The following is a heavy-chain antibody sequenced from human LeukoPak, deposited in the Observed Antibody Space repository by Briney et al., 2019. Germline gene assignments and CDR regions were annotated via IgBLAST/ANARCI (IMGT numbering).Heavy chain of an antibody. CDR2: ISYDGSNK. V-gene: IGHV3-30*04. CDR1: GFTFSSYA. D-gene: IGHD6-13*01. J-gene: IGHJ4*02. Sequence: GGSLRLSCAASGFTFSSYAMHWVRQAPGKGLEWVAVISYDGSNKYYADSVKGRFTISRDNSKNTLYLQMNSLRAEDTAVYYCAKDIGSSWYLPDYWGQGTLVTVSS. CDR3: AKDIGSSWYLPDY.